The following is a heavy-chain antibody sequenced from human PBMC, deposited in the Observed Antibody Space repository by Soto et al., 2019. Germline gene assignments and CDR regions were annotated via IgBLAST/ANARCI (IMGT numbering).Heavy chain of an antibody. CDR1: GGSISSYY. CDR3: ASRYGTTFDY. V-gene: IGHV4-59*01. J-gene: IGHJ4*02. CDR2: IYYSGST. Sequence: QVQLQESGPGLVKPSETLSLTCTVSGGSISSYYWSWIRQPPGKGLEWIGYIYYSGSTNYNPSLKSPATISGATSKNQCSLKLSSVTAADTAVYYCASRYGTTFDYWGQAPLVTVSS. D-gene: IGHD1-7*01.